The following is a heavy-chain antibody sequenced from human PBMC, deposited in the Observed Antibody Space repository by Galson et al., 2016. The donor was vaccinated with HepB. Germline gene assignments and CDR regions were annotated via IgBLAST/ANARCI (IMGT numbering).Heavy chain of an antibody. CDR1: GGAFITFG. D-gene: IGHD3-9*01. V-gene: IGHV1-69*13. J-gene: IGHJ4*02. CDR3: AKDEGVDRGFDL. CDR2: ITPILRTV. Sequence: SVKVSCKASGGAFITFGISWVRQAPGQGLEWMGGITPILRTVDYAQKFEGRVTISADDSTSTAYMELSSLRSEDTAVYYCAKDEGVDRGFDLWAQGTLVTVSS.